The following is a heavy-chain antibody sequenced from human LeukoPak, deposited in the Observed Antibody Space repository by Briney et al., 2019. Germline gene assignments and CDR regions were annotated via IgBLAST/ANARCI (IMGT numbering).Heavy chain of an antibody. CDR3: AKDHDYVWGSYHDHYYFDY. V-gene: IGHV1-46*01. D-gene: IGHD3-16*02. CDR2: INPSGGST. Sequence: ASVKVSCKASGGTFSSYAISWVRQAPGQGLEWMGIINPSGGSTSYAQKFQGRVTMTRDTSTSTVYMELNSLRAEDTAVYYCAKDHDYVWGSYHDHYYFDYWGQGTLVTVSS. CDR1: GGTFSSYA. J-gene: IGHJ4*02.